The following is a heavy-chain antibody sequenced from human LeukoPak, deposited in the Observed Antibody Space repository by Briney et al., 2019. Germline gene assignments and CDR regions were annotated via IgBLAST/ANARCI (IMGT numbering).Heavy chain of an antibody. CDR2: IYTSGST. CDR1: GGSISSYY. CDR3: AREATSGGDFDY. J-gene: IGHJ4*02. V-gene: IGHV4-4*07. D-gene: IGHD6-19*01. Sequence: SETLSLTCTVSGGSISSYYWSWIRQPAGKGLEWIGRIYTSGSTNYNPPLKSRVTMSVDTSKNQFSLKLSSVTAADTAVYYCAREATSGGDFDYWGQGTLVTVSS.